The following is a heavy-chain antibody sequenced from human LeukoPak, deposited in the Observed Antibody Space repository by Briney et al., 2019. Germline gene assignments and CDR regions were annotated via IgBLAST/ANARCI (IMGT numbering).Heavy chain of an antibody. V-gene: IGHV5-51*01. CDR2: IYPGDSDT. CDR1: GYSFTSHW. CDR3: ARDHGEFNDYGDYGNPMDV. Sequence: GESLKISCKGSGYSFTSHWIGWVRQMPGKGLEWMGIIYPGDSDTRYSPSFQGQVTISADKSISTAYLQWSSLRAEDTAVYYCARDHGEFNDYGDYGNPMDVWGKGTTVTVSS. J-gene: IGHJ6*03. D-gene: IGHD4-17*01.